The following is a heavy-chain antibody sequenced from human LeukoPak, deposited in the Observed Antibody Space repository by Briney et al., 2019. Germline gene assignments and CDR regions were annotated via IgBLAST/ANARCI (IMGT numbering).Heavy chain of an antibody. CDR3: AVSYSGSWHPVDY. CDR1: RFTISSTSYY. CDR2: IYYSGSP. D-gene: IGHD6-13*01. Sequence: SETLSLTCTVSRFTISSTSYYWGWIRQPPGKGLEWIGNIYYSGSPDYKPSLKNRVTISVDTSKNQFSLKLRSVTAADTAVYYCAVSYSGSWHPVDYWGQGTLVTVSS. J-gene: IGHJ4*02. V-gene: IGHV4-39*01.